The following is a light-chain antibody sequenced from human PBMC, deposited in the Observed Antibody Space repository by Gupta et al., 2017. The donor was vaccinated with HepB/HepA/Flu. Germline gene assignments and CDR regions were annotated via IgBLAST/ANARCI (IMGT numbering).Light chain of an antibody. V-gene: IGKV3-11*01. Sequence: EIVLTQSPATLSLSPGEGATLSCRTSQSVSTYLAWYQQKPGQAPRLLIYDSFNRATGIPARFSGSGSGTXFTLTIXSLEPEDFAVYFCQQRSNWPLTFGXGTKVEI. CDR1: QSVSTY. CDR3: QQRSNWPLT. J-gene: IGKJ4*01. CDR2: DSF.